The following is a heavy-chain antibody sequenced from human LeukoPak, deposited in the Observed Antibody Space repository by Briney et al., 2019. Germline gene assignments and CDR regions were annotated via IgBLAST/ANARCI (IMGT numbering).Heavy chain of an antibody. CDR1: GFTLGTYW. Sequence: PGGSLRLSCAASGFTLGTYWMHWVRQAPGTGLVWVARINSDGTKISYADSVKGRFSISSDHANNTVYLQMNSLRVEDTAVYYCARGVIFVWGVYYFDLWGQGTLVTVSS. CDR2: INSDGTKI. V-gene: IGHV3-74*01. D-gene: IGHD3-10*02. J-gene: IGHJ4*02. CDR3: ARGVIFVWGVYYFDL.